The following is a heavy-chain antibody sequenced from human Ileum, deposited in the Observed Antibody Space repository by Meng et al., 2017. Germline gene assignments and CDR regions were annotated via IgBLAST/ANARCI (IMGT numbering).Heavy chain of an antibody. CDR3: ARDTVGTTLGDY. Sequence: QVQLVQSGAEVKKPGASVNLSCKASGYICTRYGIGWVRQAPGQGLEWMGWISAYSGNTKYAQKLQGRVTMTTDTSKSTAYMELRNLRSDDTAVYYCARDTVGTTLGDYWGQGTLVTVSS. J-gene: IGHJ4*02. CDR2: ISAYSGNT. CDR1: GYICTRYG. D-gene: IGHD4-23*01. V-gene: IGHV1-18*01.